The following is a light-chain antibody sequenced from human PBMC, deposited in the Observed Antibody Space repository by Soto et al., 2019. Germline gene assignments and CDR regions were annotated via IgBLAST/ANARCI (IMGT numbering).Light chain of an antibody. CDR1: QSVLYSSNNNNY. Sequence: DIVMTQSPDSLAVSLGERATINCRSSQSVLYSSNNNNYLAWYQQKPGQPPKLLIYWASTRESGVPDRFSGSGSGTHFTLTISSLQAEDVAVYYCQQYYTSPYNFGQGTKLEIK. CDR3: QQYYTSPYN. V-gene: IGKV4-1*01. CDR2: WAS. J-gene: IGKJ2*01.